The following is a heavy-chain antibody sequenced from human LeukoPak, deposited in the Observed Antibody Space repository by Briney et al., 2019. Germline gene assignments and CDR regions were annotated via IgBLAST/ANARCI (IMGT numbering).Heavy chain of an antibody. V-gene: IGHV3-23*01. CDR2: ISGSGVIT. J-gene: IGHJ4*02. CDR3: AKEWWEPTRDDYFDY. Sequence: GGPLRLSCAASGFTFSNYAMSWVRQAPEKGLEWVSVISGSGVITYYADSVKGRFTISRDNSKNTLYLQMNSLRAEDTAVYYCAKEWWEPTRDDYFDYWGQGTLVTVSS. D-gene: IGHD1-26*01. CDR1: GFTFSNYA.